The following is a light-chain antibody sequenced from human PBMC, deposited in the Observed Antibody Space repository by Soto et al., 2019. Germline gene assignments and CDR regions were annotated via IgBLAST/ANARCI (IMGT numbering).Light chain of an antibody. Sequence: EIVLTQSPATLSLSPGERATLSRRASQSVSTYLAWYQQKPGQAPRLLIYDASNRATGIPARFSGSGSGTDFALTITSLAPEDSAVYYCQQHANWPPYTFGQGTKLEI. J-gene: IGKJ2*01. CDR2: DAS. CDR3: QQHANWPPYT. CDR1: QSVSTY. V-gene: IGKV3-11*01.